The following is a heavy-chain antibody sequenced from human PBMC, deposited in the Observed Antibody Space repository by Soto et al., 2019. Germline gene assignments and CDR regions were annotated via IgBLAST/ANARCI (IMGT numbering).Heavy chain of an antibody. J-gene: IGHJ4*02. CDR2: IYWDDDK. V-gene: IGHV2-5*02. Sequence: SGPTLVNPTQTLTLTCTFSGFSLSSTRMAVGWIRQPPGKALEWLALIYWDDDKRYSPFLKSRLTITKDTSKNQVVLTMSNMGPVDTARYYCAHIVVAGLGYYFDYWGQGTLVTVSS. D-gene: IGHD6-19*01. CDR1: GFSLSSTRMA. CDR3: AHIVVAGLGYYFDY.